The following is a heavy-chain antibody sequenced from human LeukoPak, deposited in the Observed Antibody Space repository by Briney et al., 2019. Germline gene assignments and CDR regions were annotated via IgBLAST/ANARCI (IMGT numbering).Heavy chain of an antibody. Sequence: SETLSLTCTVSGGSISPYYWTWIRQPPGKGLEYIGYIYYSGSTNYNPSLKSRVTISVDMSKNQFSLKLSSVTAADTAVYYCARGHYRGTYPLHWFDPWGQGTLVTVSS. V-gene: IGHV4-59*01. J-gene: IGHJ5*02. CDR3: ARGHYRGTYPLHWFDP. D-gene: IGHD1-26*01. CDR1: GGSISPYY. CDR2: IYYSGST.